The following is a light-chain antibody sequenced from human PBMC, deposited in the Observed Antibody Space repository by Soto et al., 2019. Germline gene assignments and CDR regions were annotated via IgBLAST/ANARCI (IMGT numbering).Light chain of an antibody. CDR2: AAS. CDR1: QAISSY. V-gene: IGKV1-9*01. Sequence: DIQLTQSPSFLSASVGVRVTITCRASQAISSYLDWYQQKPGKGPKLLIHAASTLQSGVPLRFSGSGSGTEFTLTISSLQPEDFATYYCLQLNSYPLTFGGGTKVDIK. J-gene: IGKJ4*01. CDR3: LQLNSYPLT.